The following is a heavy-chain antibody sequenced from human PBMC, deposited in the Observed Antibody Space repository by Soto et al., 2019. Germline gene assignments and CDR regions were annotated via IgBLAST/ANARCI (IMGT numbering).Heavy chain of an antibody. CDR2: ISAYNGNT. D-gene: IGHD6-13*01. V-gene: IGHV1-18*01. J-gene: IGHJ5*02. Sequence: ASVKVSCKASGYTFTSYGISWVRQAPGQGLEWMGWISAYNGNTNYAQKLQGRVTMTTDTSTSTAYMELRSLRSDDTAVYYCARDVAAAGTGEWFDPWGQGTLVTVSS. CDR3: ARDVAAAGTGEWFDP. CDR1: GYTFTSYG.